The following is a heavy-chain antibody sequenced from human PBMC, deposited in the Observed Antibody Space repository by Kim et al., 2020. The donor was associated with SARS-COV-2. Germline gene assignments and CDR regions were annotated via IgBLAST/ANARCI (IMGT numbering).Heavy chain of an antibody. CDR1: GFIFSNDS. D-gene: IGHD3-22*01. Sequence: GGSLRLSCVASGFIFSNDSMNWVRQAPGQGLEWVSSISSSSSYIYYADSVKGRFTISRDNAKNSLYLQMNSLRAEDTAVYYCARDTGDYSDSSGLVDYWGQRTLVTVSS. V-gene: IGHV3-21*01. CDR2: ISSSSSYI. J-gene: IGHJ4*02. CDR3: ARDTGDYSDSSGLVDY.